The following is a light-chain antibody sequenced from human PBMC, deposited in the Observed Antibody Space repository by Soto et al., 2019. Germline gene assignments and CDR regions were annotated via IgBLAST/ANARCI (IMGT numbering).Light chain of an antibody. V-gene: IGLV2-14*01. CDR1: TSDIGFYDY. Sequence: QSALTQPASVSGSPGQSLTISCTGTTSDIGFYDYVSWYQQYPGKAPKLLIYGVTIRPSGISNRFSGSKSGSTASLTISGLRADEQPDPSRKSYEGRNTYVFGSGTKVTV. CDR3: KSYEGRNTYV. CDR2: GVT. J-gene: IGLJ1*01.